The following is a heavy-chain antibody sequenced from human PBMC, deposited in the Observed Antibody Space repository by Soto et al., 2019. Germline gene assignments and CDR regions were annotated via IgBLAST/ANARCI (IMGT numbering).Heavy chain of an antibody. CDR1: GYTFTGYY. CDR2: IIPIFGTA. D-gene: IGHD3-22*01. V-gene: IGHV1-69*13. J-gene: IGHJ4*02. Sequence: GASVKVSCKASGYTFTGYYMHWVRQAPGQGLEWMGGIIPIFGTANYAQKFQGRVTITADESTSTAYMELSSLRSEDTAVYYCARAPVFSYDSSGYYWDYWGQGTLVTVSS. CDR3: ARAPVFSYDSSGYYWDY.